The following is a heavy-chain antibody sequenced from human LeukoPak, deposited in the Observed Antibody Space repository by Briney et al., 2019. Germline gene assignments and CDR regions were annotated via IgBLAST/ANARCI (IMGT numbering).Heavy chain of an antibody. CDR1: GFTFSSYW. J-gene: IGHJ6*03. CDR3: ARDLQQWGLYYYYYYMDV. CDR2: INSDGSST. V-gene: IGHV3-74*01. Sequence: PGGSLRLSCAASGFTFSSYWMHWVRQAPGKGLVWVSRINSDGSSTSYADSVKGRFTISRDNAKNTLYLQMNSLRAEDTAVYYCARDLQQWGLYYYYYYMDVWGKGTTVTISS. D-gene: IGHD5-18*01.